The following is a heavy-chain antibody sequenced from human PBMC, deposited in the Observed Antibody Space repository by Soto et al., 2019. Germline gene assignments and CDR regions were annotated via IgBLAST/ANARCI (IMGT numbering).Heavy chain of an antibody. Sequence: EVQLVESGGGLVLPGGSLRLSCAASGFTFSRYWMHWVRQAPGKXLVWVSRISSYGSDTHYADSVKGRFTISRDNAKNTLYLQMNSLRADDTAVYYCASNYAYAEGYYWYGIDVWGQGTTVTVSS. J-gene: IGHJ6*02. V-gene: IGHV3-74*01. CDR1: GFTFSRYW. CDR3: ASNYAYAEGYYWYGIDV. D-gene: IGHD3-16*01. CDR2: ISSYGSDT.